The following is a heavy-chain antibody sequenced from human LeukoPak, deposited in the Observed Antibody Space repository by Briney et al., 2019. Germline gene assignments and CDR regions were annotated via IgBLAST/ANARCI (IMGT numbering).Heavy chain of an antibody. Sequence: GGSLRLSCAASGFTFSSYAMSWVRQAPGKGLEWVSYISSSGSTIYYADSVKGRFTISRDNAKNSLYLQMNSLRAEDTAEYYCARDSTVTTLYYYYYMDVWGKGTTVTISS. CDR2: ISSSGSTI. D-gene: IGHD4-17*01. J-gene: IGHJ6*03. V-gene: IGHV3-48*04. CDR1: GFTFSSYA. CDR3: ARDSTVTTLYYYYYMDV.